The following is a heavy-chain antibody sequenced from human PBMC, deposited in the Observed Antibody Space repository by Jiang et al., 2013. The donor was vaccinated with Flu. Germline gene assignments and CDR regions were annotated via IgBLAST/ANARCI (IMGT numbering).Heavy chain of an antibody. CDR2: IYHSGST. CDR3: ARDRGSGYEFDY. V-gene: IGHV4-61*08. CDR1: GGSVSNGGYY. Sequence: GLVKPSETLSLTCTVSGGSVSNGGYYWTWIRQPPGKGLGWIGYIYHSGSTNYNPSLKSRVTISVDTSKNQFSLELISVTAADTAVYYCARDRGSGYEFDYWGQGTLVTVSS. D-gene: IGHD5-12*01. J-gene: IGHJ4*02.